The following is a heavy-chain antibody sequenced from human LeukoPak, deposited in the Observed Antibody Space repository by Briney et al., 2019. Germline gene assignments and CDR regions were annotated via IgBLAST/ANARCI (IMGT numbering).Heavy chain of an antibody. CDR1: GYTFTSYD. V-gene: IGHV1-8*01. D-gene: IGHD6-6*01. CDR2: MNPNSGNT. CDR3: ARLPKYSRPLDY. J-gene: IGHJ4*02. Sequence: ASVKASCKASGYTFTSYDINWVRQATGQGLEWMGWMNPNSGNTAYAQKFQGRVTMSRDTSISTAYMELSSLRSEDTAVYYCARLPKYSRPLDYWGQGTLVTVSS.